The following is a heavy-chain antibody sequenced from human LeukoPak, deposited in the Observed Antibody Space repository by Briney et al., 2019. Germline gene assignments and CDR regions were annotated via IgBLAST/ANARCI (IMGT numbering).Heavy chain of an antibody. Sequence: TSETLSLTCTVTGGSLSRNSYYWSWIRQPPGKGLEWIGYIYYTGTINYNPSLKSRVSMSVDTSKNELSLKLRSVTAADTAVYYCARGDYMYYYDRWGQGTLVTVSS. CDR3: ARGDYMYYYDR. J-gene: IGHJ4*02. CDR2: IYYTGTI. V-gene: IGHV4-61*01. CDR1: GGSLSRNSYY. D-gene: IGHD3-16*01.